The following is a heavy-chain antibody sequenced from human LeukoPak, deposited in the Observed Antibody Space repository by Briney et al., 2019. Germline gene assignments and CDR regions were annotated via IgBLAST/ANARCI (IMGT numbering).Heavy chain of an antibody. CDR1: GGSISSYY. Sequence: SQTLSLTCTVSGGSISSYYWGWIRQPAGKGLEWIGRIYTSGSTNYNPSLKSRVTMSVDTSKNQFSLKLSSVTAADTAVYYCARAPLRTGTAYYYYYMDVWGKGTTVTVSS. CDR2: IYTSGST. J-gene: IGHJ6*03. V-gene: IGHV4-4*07. D-gene: IGHD1-1*01. CDR3: ARAPLRTGTAYYYYYMDV.